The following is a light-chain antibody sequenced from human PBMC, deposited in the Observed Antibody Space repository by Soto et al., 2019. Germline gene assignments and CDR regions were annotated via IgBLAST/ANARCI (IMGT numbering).Light chain of an antibody. V-gene: IGKV2-28*01. CDR3: IQTLQNPLT. Sequence: DIVVTQSPLSLPVTPGEPASISCRSSQSLLHINGYNYLEWYLQKTGQSPQLLIYLASNRDSGVPDRFSGSGSGTDFTLKISRVEAEDFGVYYCIQTLQNPLTFGGGTKVDIK. J-gene: IGKJ4*01. CDR1: QSLLHINGYNY. CDR2: LAS.